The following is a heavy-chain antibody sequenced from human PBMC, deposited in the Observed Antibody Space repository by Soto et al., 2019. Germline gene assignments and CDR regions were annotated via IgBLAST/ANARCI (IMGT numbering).Heavy chain of an antibody. CDR3: ARAGYATSCVGILHTGVHGVELDF. D-gene: IGHD6-13*01. J-gene: IGHJ4*02. CDR2: FDPEDGET. CDR1: GYTLTELS. Sequence: GASVKVSCKVSGYTLTELSIHWVRQAPGKGLEWMGGFDPEDGETIYAQKFQGRVTMTEDTSTDTAYMDLSSLRSEDTAVYYCARAGYATSCVGILHTGVHGVELDFWGQGNLVTVSS. V-gene: IGHV1-24*01.